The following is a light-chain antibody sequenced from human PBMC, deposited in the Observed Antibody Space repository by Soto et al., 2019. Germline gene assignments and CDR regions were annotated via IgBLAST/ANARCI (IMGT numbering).Light chain of an antibody. Sequence: DFVMTQSPDSLAVSLGERATINCKSSQSVLYGSNNKNYLALYQQKHGQTPRLLIKLASTRASGVPDRFSGSGSGTDFNHPTSSLQAEDVAVYYCQLYYGIPLTFGGGTRVEIK. CDR3: QLYYGIPLT. CDR2: LAS. V-gene: IGKV4-1*01. CDR1: QSVLYGSNNKNY. J-gene: IGKJ4*01.